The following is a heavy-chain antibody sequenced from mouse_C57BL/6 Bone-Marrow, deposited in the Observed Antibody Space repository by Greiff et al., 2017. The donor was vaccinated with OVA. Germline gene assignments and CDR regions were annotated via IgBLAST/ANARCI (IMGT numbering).Heavy chain of an antibody. CDR1: GFTFSSYA. CDR3: ARDRGSSSYAMDY. V-gene: IGHV5-4*01. Sequence: EVNVVESGGGLVKPGGSLKLSCAASGFTFSSYAMSWVRQTPEKRLEWVATISDGGSYIYYPDNVKGRFTISRDNAKNNLYLQMSHLKSEDTAMYYCARDRGSSSYAMDYWGQGTSVTVSS. D-gene: IGHD1-1*01. J-gene: IGHJ4*01. CDR2: ISDGGSYI.